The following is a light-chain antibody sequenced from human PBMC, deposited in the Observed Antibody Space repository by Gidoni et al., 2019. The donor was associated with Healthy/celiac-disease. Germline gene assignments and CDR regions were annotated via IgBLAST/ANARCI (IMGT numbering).Light chain of an antibody. CDR2: KAS. J-gene: IGKJ2*01. CDR1: QSISSW. V-gene: IGKV1-5*03. CDR3: KQYNSYPYT. Sequence: DIEMTQSPSTLSASVGDRVTITCRASQSISSWLAWYQQKPGKAPKLLIYKASSLESGVPSRFSGSGSGTEFTLTISSLQPDDVATYYCKQYNSYPYTFGQGTKLEIK.